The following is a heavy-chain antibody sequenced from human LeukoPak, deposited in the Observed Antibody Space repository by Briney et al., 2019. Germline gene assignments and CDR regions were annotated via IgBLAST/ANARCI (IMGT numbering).Heavy chain of an antibody. CDR1: GGTFSNYA. CDR2: IIPIFGTA. V-gene: IGHV1-69*13. D-gene: IGHD3-22*01. J-gene: IGHJ3*02. Sequence: SVKVSCKASGGTFSNYAISWVRQAPGQGLEWMGGIIPIFGTANYAQKFQGRVTITADESTSTAYMELSSLRSEDTAVYYCAREGSSGYYGDAFDIWGQGTMVTVSS. CDR3: AREGSSGYYGDAFDI.